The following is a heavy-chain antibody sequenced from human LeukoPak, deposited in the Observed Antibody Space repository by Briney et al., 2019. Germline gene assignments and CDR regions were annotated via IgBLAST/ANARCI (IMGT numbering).Heavy chain of an antibody. CDR2: IKSKTDGGTI. CDR3: TTDLSELDDSGYYAKYFHH. D-gene: IGHD3-22*01. V-gene: IGHV3-15*01. J-gene: IGHJ1*01. CDR1: GFTFSKVW. Sequence: GGSLRLSCTASGFTFSKVWMSWVRQAPGKGLEWVGRIKSKTDGGTIDYAAPVKGRFTISRDDSKDTLFLQMNSLKTEDTAVYYCTTDLSELDDSGYYAKYFHHWGQGTLVSVSS.